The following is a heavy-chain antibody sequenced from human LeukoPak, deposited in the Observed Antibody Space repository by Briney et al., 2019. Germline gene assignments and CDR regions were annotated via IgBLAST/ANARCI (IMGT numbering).Heavy chain of an antibody. CDR3: ARLERSRMDGAQY. J-gene: IGHJ4*02. CDR2: IYYSGST. Sequence: PSETLSLTCTVSGGSISSSSYYWGWIRQPPGKGLEWIGSIYYSGSTYYNPSLKSRVTISVDTSKNQFSLRLNSVTAADTAVYYCARLERSRMDGAQYWGQGTLATVSS. V-gene: IGHV4-39*01. CDR1: GGSISSSSYY. D-gene: IGHD4/OR15-4a*01.